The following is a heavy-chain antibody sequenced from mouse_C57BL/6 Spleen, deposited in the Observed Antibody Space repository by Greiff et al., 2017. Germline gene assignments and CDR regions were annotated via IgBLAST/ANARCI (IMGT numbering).Heavy chain of an antibody. CDR3: ARAYGSSFPFDY. CDR2: INPSSGYT. J-gene: IGHJ2*01. V-gene: IGHV1-4*01. D-gene: IGHD1-1*01. CDR1: GYTFTSYT. Sequence: QVQLQQSGAELARPGASVKMSCKASGYTFTSYTMHWVKQRPGQGLEWIGYINPSSGYTKYNQKFKDKATLTADKSSSTAYMQLSSLTSEDSAVYYCARAYGSSFPFDYWGQGTTLTVSS.